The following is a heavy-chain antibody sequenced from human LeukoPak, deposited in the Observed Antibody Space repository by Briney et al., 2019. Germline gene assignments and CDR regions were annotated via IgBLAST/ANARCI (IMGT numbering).Heavy chain of an antibody. CDR1: GGSFSGYY. CDR2: INHSGST. V-gene: IGHV4-34*01. Sequence: SETLSLTCAVYGGSFSGYYWSLIRQPPGKGLEWIGEINHSGSTNYNPSLKSRVTISVDTSKNQFSLKLSSVTAADTAVYYCARVVVEYYDSSGYRGGAFDIWGQGTMVTVSS. D-gene: IGHD3-22*01. CDR3: ARVVVEYYDSSGYRGGAFDI. J-gene: IGHJ3*02.